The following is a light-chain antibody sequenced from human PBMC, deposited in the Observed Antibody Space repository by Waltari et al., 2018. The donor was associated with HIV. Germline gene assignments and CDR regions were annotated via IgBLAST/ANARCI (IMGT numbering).Light chain of an antibody. CDR2: GAS. CDR3: QQYGSSPYT. V-gene: IGKV3-20*01. Sequence: EIVLTQSPATLSLSPVERATLSCRASQTVSSSYLAWYQQKPGQAPRLLSSGASSRATGIPDRFSGSGSGTDFTLTINRLEPEDFAVYYCQQYGSSPYTFGQGTKLEIK. CDR1: QTVSSSY. J-gene: IGKJ2*01.